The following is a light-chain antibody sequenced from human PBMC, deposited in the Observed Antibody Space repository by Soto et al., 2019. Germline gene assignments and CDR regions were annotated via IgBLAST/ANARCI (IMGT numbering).Light chain of an antibody. CDR2: GAS. V-gene: IGKV3D-15*01. CDR1: QSISSD. CDR3: QHYSSPTLT. J-gene: IGKJ2*01. Sequence: EIVMTQSPDTLSLSPGERATLSCRASQSISSDLVWFQQKPAQAPRLLIFGASTRATGLPARCSGSGSGTEFTLTISSLQSEDFVVYYCQHYSSPTLTLGQGTKLEIK.